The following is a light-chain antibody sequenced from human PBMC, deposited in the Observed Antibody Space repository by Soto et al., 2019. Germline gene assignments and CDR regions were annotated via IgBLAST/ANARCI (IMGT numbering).Light chain of an antibody. Sequence: QLVLTQSSSASASLGSSVKVTCTLSSGHSSYIIAWHQQQPGKAPRYLMKLEGSGSYNKGSGVPDRFSGSSSGADRYLTISNLQFEDEADYYCETWDSHTRVFGGGTKLTVL. CDR1: SGHSSYI. J-gene: IGLJ3*02. CDR2: LEGSGSY. V-gene: IGLV4-60*02. CDR3: ETWDSHTRV.